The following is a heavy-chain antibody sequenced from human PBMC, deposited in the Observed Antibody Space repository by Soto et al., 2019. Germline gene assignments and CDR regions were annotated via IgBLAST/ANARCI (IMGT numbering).Heavy chain of an antibody. V-gene: IGHV3-21*01. J-gene: IGHJ4*02. Sequence: GGSLRLSCAASGFTFSTYSMNWVRQAPGKGLEWVSSVSSSSTYIYYADSVKGRFTISRDNAXXXXXXXXXSLRAEDTAVYYCARDLKPSTAVTLVVDCWGQGTLVTVSS. CDR1: GFTFSTYS. D-gene: IGHD4-4*01. CDR2: VSSSSTYI. CDR3: ARDLKPSTAVTLVVDC.